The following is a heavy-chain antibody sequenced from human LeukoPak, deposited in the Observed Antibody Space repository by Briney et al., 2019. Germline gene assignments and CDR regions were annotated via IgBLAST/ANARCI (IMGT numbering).Heavy chain of an antibody. CDR3: AKDMGGGYYGSDNWFDP. CDR1: EFTFSDYY. V-gene: IGHV3-11*01. CDR2: ISSTGTTK. Sequence: PGGSLRLSCAASEFTFSDYYMTWIRQAPGKGLEWLSHISSTGTTKYYADSVKGRFTISRDNAKNSLYLQMNSLRAEDTALYYCAKDMGGGYYGSDNWFDPWGQGTLVTVSS. D-gene: IGHD3-10*01. J-gene: IGHJ5*02.